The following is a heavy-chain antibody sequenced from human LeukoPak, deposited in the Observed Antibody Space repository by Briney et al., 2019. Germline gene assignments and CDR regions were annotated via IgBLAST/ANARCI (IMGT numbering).Heavy chain of an antibody. CDR3: ARDSRMSYYYGSGSYYTARYFDY. D-gene: IGHD3-10*01. CDR2: ISSSSSYT. Sequence: GGSLRLSCAASGFTFSDYYMSWIRQAPGKGLEGVSYISSSSSYTNYADSVKGRFTISRDNAKNSLYLQMNSLRAEDTAVYYCARDSRMSYYYGSGSYYTARYFDYWGQGTLVTVSS. J-gene: IGHJ4*02. CDR1: GFTFSDYY. V-gene: IGHV3-11*06.